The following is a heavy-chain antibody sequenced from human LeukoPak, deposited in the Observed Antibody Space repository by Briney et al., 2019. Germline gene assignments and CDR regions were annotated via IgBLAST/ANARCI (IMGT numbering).Heavy chain of an antibody. V-gene: IGHV3-48*01. J-gene: IGHJ4*02. Sequence: TSETLSLTCTVSGGSISSSSYYWGWIRQAPGKGLEWVSYISSSSSTIYYADSVKGRFTISRDNAKNSLYLQMNSLRAEDTAVYYCARDTYYYDSSGYYLFDYWGQGTLVTVSS. CDR1: GGSISSSS. CDR3: ARDTYYYDSSGYYLFDY. D-gene: IGHD3-22*01. CDR2: ISSSSSTI.